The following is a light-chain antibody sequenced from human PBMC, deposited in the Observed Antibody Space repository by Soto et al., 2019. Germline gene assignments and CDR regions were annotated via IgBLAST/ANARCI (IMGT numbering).Light chain of an antibody. CDR1: QSVTNSY. V-gene: IGKV3-20*01. CDR3: HQYSSSPRT. Sequence: EIVMTQSPVTLSVSPGERATLSCRASQSVTNSYLAWYQQKPGQAPRLLIYGASNRAAGIPDRFSGSGSGTDFTLTISRLAPEDFAVYYCHQYSSSPRTFGQGTKVDIK. CDR2: GAS. J-gene: IGKJ1*01.